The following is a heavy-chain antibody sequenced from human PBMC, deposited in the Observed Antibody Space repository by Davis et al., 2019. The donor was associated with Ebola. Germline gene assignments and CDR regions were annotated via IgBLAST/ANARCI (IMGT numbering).Heavy chain of an antibody. CDR3: ARQLGSSWHLDAFDI. Sequence: SETLSLTCTVSGGSISSYYWSWIRQPPGKGLEWIGYIYYSGSTNYNPSLKSRVTISVDTSKNQFSLKLISVTAADTAVYYCARQLGSSWHLDAFDIWGQGTMVTVSS. D-gene: IGHD6-13*01. J-gene: IGHJ3*02. CDR2: IYYSGST. V-gene: IGHV4-59*01. CDR1: GGSISSYY.